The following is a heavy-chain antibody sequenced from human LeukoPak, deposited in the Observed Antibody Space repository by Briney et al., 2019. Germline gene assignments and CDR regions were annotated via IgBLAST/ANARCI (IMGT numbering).Heavy chain of an antibody. CDR2: IAYDGSNE. CDR3: VRGSGKYDSTQFDP. Sequence: GGSLRLSCAASVFTFRNYAMHWVRQAPGKGLEWVSLIAYDGSNEYYADSVKGRFSISRDNSRNTLFLQVNSLRPEDTAVYYCVRGSGKYDSTQFDPWGQGTLVTVSS. V-gene: IGHV3-30*04. CDR1: VFTFRNYA. D-gene: IGHD3-22*01. J-gene: IGHJ5*02.